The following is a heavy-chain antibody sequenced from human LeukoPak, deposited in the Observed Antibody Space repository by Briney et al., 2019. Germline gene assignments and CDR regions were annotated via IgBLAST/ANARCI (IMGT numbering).Heavy chain of an antibody. J-gene: IGHJ6*03. Sequence: GGSLRLSCVASGFTFDDYGMSWVRQAPGKGLEWVSGINWNGGSTGYADSVKGRFTISRDNAKNSLYLQMNSLRAEDTALYYCAKDMGQYDFWSGQNYYYYMDVWGKGTTVTVSS. CDR2: INWNGGST. CDR1: GFTFDDYG. V-gene: IGHV3-20*04. CDR3: AKDMGQYDFWSGQNYYYYMDV. D-gene: IGHD3-3*01.